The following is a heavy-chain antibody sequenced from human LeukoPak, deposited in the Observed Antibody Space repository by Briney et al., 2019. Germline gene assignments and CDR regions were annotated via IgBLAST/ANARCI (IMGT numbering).Heavy chain of an antibody. Sequence: SETLSLTCAVYGGSFSGYYWSWIRQPPGKGLEWIGEINHSGSTNYNPSLKNRVTISVDTSKNQFSLKLSSVTAADTAVYYCARDSGLTTVNTFDYWGQGTLVTVSS. J-gene: IGHJ4*02. CDR1: GGSFSGYY. D-gene: IGHD4-17*01. CDR2: INHSGST. CDR3: ARDSGLTTVNTFDY. V-gene: IGHV4-34*01.